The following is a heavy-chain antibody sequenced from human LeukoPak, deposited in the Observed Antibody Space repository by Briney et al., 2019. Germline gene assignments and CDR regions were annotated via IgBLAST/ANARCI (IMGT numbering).Heavy chain of an antibody. Sequence: PGGSLRLSCEASGFTFRSYAMYWVRQAPGEGLEWVAIISYEGSNKYYADSVKGRFTVSRDNSKNTLYLQMNSLTTEDSAVYYCARAPVVTAIPYYLDFWGQGTLVTVSS. J-gene: IGHJ4*02. V-gene: IGHV3-30*04. CDR3: ARAPVVTAIPYYLDF. CDR2: ISYEGSNK. CDR1: GFTFRSYA. D-gene: IGHD2-21*02.